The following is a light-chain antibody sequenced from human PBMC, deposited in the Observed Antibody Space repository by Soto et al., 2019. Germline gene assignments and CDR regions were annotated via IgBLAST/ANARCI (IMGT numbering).Light chain of an antibody. J-gene: IGKJ2*01. CDR3: KQSYSTPYT. CDR1: QSISSY. V-gene: IGKV1-39*01. Sequence: DIQMTQSPSSLSASVGDRVTVTCRASQSISSYLNWYQQKPGKAPKLLIYGASSLQSGVPSRFSGSGSGTDFTLTISSPQPEDFATYFCKQSYSTPYTFGQGTKLEIK. CDR2: GAS.